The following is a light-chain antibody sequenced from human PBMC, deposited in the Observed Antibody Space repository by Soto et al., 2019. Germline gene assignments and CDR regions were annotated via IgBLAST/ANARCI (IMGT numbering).Light chain of an antibody. CDR1: QSISNNY. J-gene: IGKJ1*01. CDR2: GAS. CDR3: QQYCSSST. Sequence: KQSAVALSLYTGERATLSCRASQSISNNYLAWYQQKPGQAPRLLIYGASNRATGIPDRFSGSGSGTDFTLTISRLEPEDFAVYYCQQYCSSSTFGQGTKVDIK. V-gene: IGKV3-20*01.